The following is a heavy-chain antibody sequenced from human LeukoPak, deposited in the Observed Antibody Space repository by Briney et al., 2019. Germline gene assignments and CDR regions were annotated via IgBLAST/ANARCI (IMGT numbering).Heavy chain of an antibody. CDR2: IYYSGST. CDR3: ATSRGTCSSTSCYVGY. J-gene: IGHJ4*02. Sequence: SETLSLTCTVSGGPISSGDYYWSWIRQHPGKGLEWIGYIYYSGSTYYNPSLKSRVTISVDTSKNQFSLKLSSVTAADTAVYYCATSRGTCSSTSCYVGYWGQGTLVTVSS. D-gene: IGHD2-2*01. V-gene: IGHV4-31*03. CDR1: GGPISSGDYY.